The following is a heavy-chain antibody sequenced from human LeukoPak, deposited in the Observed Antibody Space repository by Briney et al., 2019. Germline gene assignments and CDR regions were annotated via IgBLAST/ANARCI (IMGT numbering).Heavy chain of an antibody. V-gene: IGHV4-59*06. CDR1: GGSISSYY. D-gene: IGHD1-26*01. CDR3: ARAPGAFDI. J-gene: IGHJ3*02. CDR2: IYYTGGT. Sequence: SETLSLTCTVSGGSISSYYWAWIRQHPGKGLEWIGYIYYTGGTHYNPSLKSRLTISVDTSENHFSLKLSSVTAADTAIYFCARAPGAFDIWGQGTMVTVSS.